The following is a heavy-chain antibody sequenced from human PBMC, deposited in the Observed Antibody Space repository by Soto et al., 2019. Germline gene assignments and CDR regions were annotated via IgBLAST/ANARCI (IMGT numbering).Heavy chain of an antibody. D-gene: IGHD1-26*01. CDR2: IIPVFGPG. J-gene: IGHJ3*01. V-gene: IGHV1-69*01. CDR1: GGTFSNYA. Sequence: QVQLVQSGAEVEKPGSSVKVSCKASGGTFSNYALSWVRQAPGQGLEWMGGIIPVFGPGHYAQKFQGRVTITADESTSTAYVELSSLRSEDTVVYYCARAGTGSYLNAFDVWGQGTMVTVSS. CDR3: ARAGTGSYLNAFDV.